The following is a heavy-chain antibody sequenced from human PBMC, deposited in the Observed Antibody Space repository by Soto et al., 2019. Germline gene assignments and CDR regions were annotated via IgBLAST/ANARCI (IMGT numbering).Heavy chain of an antibody. V-gene: IGHV6-1*01. CDR3: ARDLQVQLWLFYFDY. D-gene: IGHD5-18*01. Sequence: KQSPTLSLTCAISGDSVSSNSAAWNWIRQSPSRGLEWLGRTYYRSKWYNDYAVSVKSRITINPDTSKNQFSLQLNSVTPEDTAVYYCARDLQVQLWLFYFDYWGQGTLVTVSS. CDR2: TYYRSKWYN. J-gene: IGHJ4*02. CDR1: GDSVSSNSAA.